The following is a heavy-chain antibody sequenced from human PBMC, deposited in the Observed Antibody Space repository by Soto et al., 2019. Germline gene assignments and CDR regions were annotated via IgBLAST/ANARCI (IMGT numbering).Heavy chain of an antibody. V-gene: IGHV3-23*01. J-gene: IGHJ4*02. CDR2: ISNSGGAT. CDR3: AKELSYNSGRPLDY. CDR1: GFAFSTYA. Sequence: EVQLLESGGGLVQPGGSLRLSCAASGFAFSTYAMTWVRQAPGKGLEWVSSISNSGGATFYADSVKGRFTFSRDNSKNTLFLQMNSLRAEDTALYYCAKELSYNSGRPLDYWGQGTLVTVSS. D-gene: IGHD3-10*01.